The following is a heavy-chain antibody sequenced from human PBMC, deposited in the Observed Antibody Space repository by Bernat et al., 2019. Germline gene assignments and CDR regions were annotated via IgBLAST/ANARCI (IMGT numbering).Heavy chain of an antibody. V-gene: IGHV4-34*01. CDR3: ARLHRFGMVTRRFWYFDL. D-gene: IGHD2-21*02. J-gene: IGHJ2*01. CDR2: INHSGST. CDR1: GGSFSGYY. Sequence: QVQLQQWGAGLLKPSETLSLTCAVYGGSFSGYYWSWIRQPPGKGLEWIGEINHSGSTNYNPSLKSRVTISVDTSKNQFSLKLSSVTAADTAVYYCARLHRFGMVTRRFWYFDLWGRGTLVTVSS.